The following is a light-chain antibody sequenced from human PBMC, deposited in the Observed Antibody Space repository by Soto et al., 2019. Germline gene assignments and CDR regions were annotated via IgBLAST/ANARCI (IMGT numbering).Light chain of an antibody. CDR3: QQYGSSPPAIT. J-gene: IGKJ5*01. Sequence: EVVMTQSPSTLSGSLGERAPLSYRASQGVSSNLAGYQQKPGKAPRLLIYGAYTRAAGIPARFSGSGSGTEFTLTIHRLEPEDFAMYYCQQYGSSPPAITFGQGTRLE. CDR1: QGVSSN. CDR2: GAY. V-gene: IGKV3-15*01.